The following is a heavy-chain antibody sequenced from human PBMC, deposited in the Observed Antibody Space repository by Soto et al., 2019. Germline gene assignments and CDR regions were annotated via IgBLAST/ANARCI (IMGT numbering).Heavy chain of an antibody. V-gene: IGHV4-59*02. J-gene: IGHJ5*02. D-gene: IGHD1-26*01. Sequence: SKTLSLTFLFSDGSVTSYHWSWIRDFPGKCLEWIAYTSYTGNTNYNPYLQSRVTISLDTSKNQLSLKLTSMTAADTAVYYCATVMHAGFRHYFEPWGQGTLVIVSS. CDR2: TSYTGNT. CDR3: ATVMHAGFRHYFEP. CDR1: DGSVTSYH.